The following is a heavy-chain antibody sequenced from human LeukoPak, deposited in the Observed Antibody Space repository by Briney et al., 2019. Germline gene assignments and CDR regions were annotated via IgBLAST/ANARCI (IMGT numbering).Heavy chain of an antibody. Sequence: GASVKVSCKASGYTFTSYGISWVRQAPGQGLEWMGWISAYNGNTNYAQKLQGRVTMTTDTSTSTAYMELRSLRSGDTAVYYCASHGGFGELSPTYYYGMDVWGQGTTVTVSS. CDR3: ASHGGFGELSPTYYYGMDV. D-gene: IGHD3-10*01. J-gene: IGHJ6*02. CDR1: GYTFTSYG. CDR2: ISAYNGNT. V-gene: IGHV1-18*01.